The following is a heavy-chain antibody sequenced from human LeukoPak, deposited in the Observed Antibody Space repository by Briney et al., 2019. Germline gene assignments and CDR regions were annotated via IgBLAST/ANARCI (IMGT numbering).Heavy chain of an antibody. CDR2: INPNSGGT. CDR1: GYTFTGYY. CDR3: ARDNPRFLEWLLEHRNEHDAFDI. Sequence: ASVKVSCKASGYTFTGYYMHWVRQAPGQGLEWMGWINPNSGGTNYAQKFQGRVTMTRDTSISTAYMELSRLRSDDTAVYYCARDNPRFLEWLLEHRNEHDAFDIWGQGTMVTVSS. V-gene: IGHV1-2*02. J-gene: IGHJ3*02. D-gene: IGHD3-3*01.